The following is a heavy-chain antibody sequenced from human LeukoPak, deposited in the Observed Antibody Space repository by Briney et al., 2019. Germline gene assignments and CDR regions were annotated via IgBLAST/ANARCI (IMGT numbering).Heavy chain of an antibody. CDR2: NSAYNGNT. J-gene: IGHJ4*02. CDR1: GYTFTSYG. Sequence: ASVKVSCKASGYTFTSYGISWVRQAPGQGLEWMGWNSAYNGNTNYAQKLQGRVTMTTDTSTSTAYMELRSLRSDDTAVYYCARHNDYVWGSYRYLRYWGQGTLVTVSS. V-gene: IGHV1-18*01. CDR3: ARHNDYVWGSYRYLRY. D-gene: IGHD3-16*02.